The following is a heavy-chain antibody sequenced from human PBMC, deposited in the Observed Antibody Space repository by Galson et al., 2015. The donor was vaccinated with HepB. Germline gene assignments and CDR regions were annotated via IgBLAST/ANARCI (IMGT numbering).Heavy chain of an antibody. Sequence: SVKVSCRASGGTFSSYAISWVRQAPGQGLEWMGGIIPIFGTANYAQKFQGRVTITADEPTSTAYMELSSLRSEDTAVYYCARDPPGYCSSTSCPRRFDPWCQGTLFTVSS. CDR2: IIPIFGTA. CDR3: ARDPPGYCSSTSCPRRFDP. CDR1: GGTFSSYA. J-gene: IGHJ5*02. D-gene: IGHD2-2*01. V-gene: IGHV1-69*13.